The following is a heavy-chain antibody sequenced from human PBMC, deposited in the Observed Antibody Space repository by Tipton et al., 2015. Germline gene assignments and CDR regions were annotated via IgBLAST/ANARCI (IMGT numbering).Heavy chain of an antibody. V-gene: IGHV4-39*01. CDR3: AEEANAT. CDR2: MSYTGST. J-gene: IGHJ5*02. Sequence: TLSLTCTVSGGSISSSNQFWGWIRQPPGKGLEWIGSMSYTGSTYYSPPLKSRVTISVDTTKNQISLKLTSVTAADTAVYYCAEEANATWGQGTLVTVSS. CDR1: GGSISSSNQF.